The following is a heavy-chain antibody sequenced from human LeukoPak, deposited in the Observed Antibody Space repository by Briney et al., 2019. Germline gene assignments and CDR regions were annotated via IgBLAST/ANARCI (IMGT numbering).Heavy chain of an antibody. Sequence: PGGSLRLSCAASGFTASNNYMSWVRQAPGKGLEWVSVIYSAGSTYYADSVKGRFTISRDNSKNTLYLQMSSLRAEDTAVYYCVKGRCSGSSCYGGDYWGQGTLVTVSS. V-gene: IGHV3-53*05. D-gene: IGHD2-2*01. CDR3: VKGRCSGSSCYGGDY. CDR1: GFTASNNY. CDR2: IYSAGST. J-gene: IGHJ4*02.